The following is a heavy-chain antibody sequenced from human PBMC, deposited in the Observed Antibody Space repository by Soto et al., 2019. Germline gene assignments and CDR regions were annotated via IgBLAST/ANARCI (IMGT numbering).Heavy chain of an antibody. CDR1: GYTFTSYG. Sequence: ASVKVSCKASGYTFTSYGISWVRQAPGQGLEWMGWISTYNGNTNYAQKLQGRVTVTTDTSTSTAYMELRSLRSDDTAVYYCTKLPWADYGGIFDPWGQGTLVTVSS. CDR3: TKLPWADYGGIFDP. V-gene: IGHV1-18*01. CDR2: ISTYNGNT. J-gene: IGHJ5*02. D-gene: IGHD4-17*01.